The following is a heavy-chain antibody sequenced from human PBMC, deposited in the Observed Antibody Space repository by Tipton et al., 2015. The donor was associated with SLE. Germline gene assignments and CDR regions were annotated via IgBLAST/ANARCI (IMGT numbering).Heavy chain of an antibody. Sequence: TLSLTCTVSGGSISTGGYYWSWIRQPPGKGLEWIGYIFYSGSTNYNPSLESRVTMSVDTSKNLFSLELRSVTAADTATYYCARAAGDFGDHFDNWGQGILVTVSS. D-gene: IGHD3-10*01. J-gene: IGHJ4*02. CDR1: GGSISTGGYY. CDR3: ARAAGDFGDHFDN. V-gene: IGHV4-61*03. CDR2: IFYSGST.